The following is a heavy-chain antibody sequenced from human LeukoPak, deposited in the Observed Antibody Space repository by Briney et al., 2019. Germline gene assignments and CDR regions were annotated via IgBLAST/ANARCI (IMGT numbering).Heavy chain of an antibody. J-gene: IGHJ3*02. CDR3: ARGQRGGYDFWSGSTTPPYAFDI. V-gene: IGHV1-18*01. D-gene: IGHD3-3*01. CDR1: GYTFTSYG. Sequence: ASVKVSCKASGYTFTSYGISWVRQAPGQGLEWMGWTSAYNGNTNYAQKLQGRVTMTTDTSTSTAYMELRSLRSDDTAVYYCARGQRGGYDFWSGSTTPPYAFDIWGQGTMVTVSS. CDR2: TSAYNGNT.